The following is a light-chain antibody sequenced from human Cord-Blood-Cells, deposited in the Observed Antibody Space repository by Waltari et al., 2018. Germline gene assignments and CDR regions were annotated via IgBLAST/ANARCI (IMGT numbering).Light chain of an antibody. CDR2: AAS. CDR3: QQYYSTRFT. V-gene: IGKV1-39*01. Sequence: DIQMTQSPSSLSASVGDRVTITCRASQSISSYLNWYQQKPGKAPKLLIYAASSLQSGVPSRFSGSGSGTDFTLTISSLQAEDVAVYYCQQYYSTRFTFGPGTKVDIK. J-gene: IGKJ3*01. CDR1: QSISSY.